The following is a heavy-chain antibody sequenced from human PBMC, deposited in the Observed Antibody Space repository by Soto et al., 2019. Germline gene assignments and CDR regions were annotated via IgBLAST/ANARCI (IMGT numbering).Heavy chain of an antibody. J-gene: IGHJ6*04. CDR3: ARLRVTTNYYCYGMDV. D-gene: IGHD4-17*01. V-gene: IGHV4-39*01. CDR1: GGSISSSSCY. Sequence: PSETLSLTCTVYGGSISSSSCYWGWIRQPPGKGLEWIGSIYYSGSTYYNPSLKSRVTISVDTSKNQFSLRLSSVTAADTAVYYCARLRVTTNYYCYGMDVWGKGTTVAVSS. CDR2: IYYSGST.